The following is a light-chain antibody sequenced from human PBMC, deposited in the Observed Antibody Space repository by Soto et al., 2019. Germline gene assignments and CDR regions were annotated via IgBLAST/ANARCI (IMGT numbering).Light chain of an antibody. CDR2: GAS. Sequence: ESVLTQSPGTLSLSQGERATLSCRASQSVSSSYLAWYQQKPGQAPRFLIYGASNRATGIPDRFSDSGSGTDFTLTISRLDPEDFAMYYCQQYDTSPRTFGQGTNVDIK. CDR3: QQYDTSPRT. J-gene: IGKJ1*01. V-gene: IGKV3-20*01. CDR1: QSVSSSY.